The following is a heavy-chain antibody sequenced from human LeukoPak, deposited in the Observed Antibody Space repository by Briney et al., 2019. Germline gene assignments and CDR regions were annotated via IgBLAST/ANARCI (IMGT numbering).Heavy chain of an antibody. V-gene: IGHV4-31*03. J-gene: IGHJ4*02. D-gene: IGHD2-15*01. Sequence: SETLSLTCTLSRGSISGVGNYWSWIRQHPGKGLEWIWYIYYSGSTYYNPSLKSRVTISVDTSKNQFSLKLSSVTAADTAVYYCARGRYCSGGSCYYRFDYWGQGTLVTVSS. CDR3: ARGRYCSGGSCYYRFDY. CDR2: IYYSGST. CDR1: RGSISGVGNY.